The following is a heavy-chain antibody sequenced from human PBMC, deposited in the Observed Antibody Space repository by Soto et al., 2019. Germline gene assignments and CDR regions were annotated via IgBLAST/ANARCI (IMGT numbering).Heavy chain of an antibody. V-gene: IGHV4-4*02. Sequence: PSETLSLTCTVSGGSISSSNWWSWVRQPPGKGLEWIGEIYHSGSTNYNPSLKSRVTISVDTSKNQFSLKLSSVTAADTAVYYCARATLRTSITMVRGVIGHYYYGMDVWGQGTTVTVSS. D-gene: IGHD3-10*01. CDR2: IYHSGST. J-gene: IGHJ6*02. CDR3: ARATLRTSITMVRGVIGHYYYGMDV. CDR1: GGSISSSNW.